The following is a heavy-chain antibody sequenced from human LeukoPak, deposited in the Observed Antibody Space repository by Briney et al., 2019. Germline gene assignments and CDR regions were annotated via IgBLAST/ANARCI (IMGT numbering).Heavy chain of an antibody. V-gene: IGHV4-34*01. CDR3: ARHTYSSGCFDY. D-gene: IGHD6-19*01. CDR2: INHTGST. CDR1: GASFSGYY. Sequence: SETLSLTCAVYGASFSGYYWAWIRQPPGKGLEWIGEINHTGSTTYNPSLKSRVTMSVDTSKNRFSLKLNSVTAADTAVYYCARHTYSSGCFDYWGQGTLVTVSS. J-gene: IGHJ4*02.